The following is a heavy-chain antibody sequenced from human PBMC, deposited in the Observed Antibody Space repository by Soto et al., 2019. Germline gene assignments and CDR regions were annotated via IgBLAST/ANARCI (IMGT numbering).Heavy chain of an antibody. D-gene: IGHD4-17*01. CDR3: ARLNDYGDSFDY. CDR1: GGSIRSYY. V-gene: IGHV4-59*08. J-gene: IGHJ4*02. Sequence: PSETLSLTCTVSGGSIRSYYWSWIRQPPGKGLEWIGYIYYSGSPNYNPSLKSRVTISVDTSKNQFSLKLSSVTAADTAVYYCARLNDYGDSFDYWGQGTLVTVSS. CDR2: IYYSGSP.